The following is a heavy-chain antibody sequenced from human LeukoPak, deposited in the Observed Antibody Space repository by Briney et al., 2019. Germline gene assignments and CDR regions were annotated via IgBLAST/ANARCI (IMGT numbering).Heavy chain of an antibody. CDR3: ARDCGYDFYYYYYYMDV. J-gene: IGHJ6*03. CDR1: EFSVGSNY. Sequence: GGSLRLSCAASEFSVGSNYMTWVRQAPGKGLEWVSSISSSSSYIYYADSVKGRFTISRDNAKNSLYLQMNSLRAEDTAVYYCARDCGYDFYYYYYYMDVWGKGTTVTVSS. D-gene: IGHD5-12*01. CDR2: ISSSSSYI. V-gene: IGHV3-21*01.